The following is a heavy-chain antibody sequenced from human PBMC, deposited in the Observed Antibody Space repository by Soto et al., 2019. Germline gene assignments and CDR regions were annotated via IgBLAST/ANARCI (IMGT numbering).Heavy chain of an antibody. CDR1: GGTFSSYA. CDR3: ASQPGIAAAMDY. V-gene: IGHV1-69*13. Sequence: SVKVSCKASGGTFSSYAISWVRQAPGQGLEWMGGIIPIFGTANYAQKFQGRVTITADESTSTAYLQWSSLKASDTAMYYCASQPGIAAAMDYWGQGTLVTVSS. J-gene: IGHJ4*02. CDR2: IIPIFGTA. D-gene: IGHD6-13*01.